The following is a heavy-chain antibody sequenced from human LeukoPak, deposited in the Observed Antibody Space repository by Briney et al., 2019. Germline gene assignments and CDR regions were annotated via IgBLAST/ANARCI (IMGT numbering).Heavy chain of an antibody. V-gene: IGHV1-69*13. CDR1: GGTFSSYA. D-gene: IGHD6-19*01. J-gene: IGHJ4*02. CDR2: MIPIFGTA. CDR3: ARTIAVAGALDY. Sequence: LWASVKVSCKASGGTFSSYAISWVRHAPGQGLELMGGMIPIFGTANYAQKFQGRVTITADESTSTAYMELSSLRSEDTAVYYCARTIAVAGALDYWGQGTLVTVSS.